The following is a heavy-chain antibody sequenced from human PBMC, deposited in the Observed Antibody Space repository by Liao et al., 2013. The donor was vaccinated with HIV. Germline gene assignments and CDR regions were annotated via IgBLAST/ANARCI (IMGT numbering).Heavy chain of an antibody. D-gene: IGHD3-22*01. CDR2: IYYSGST. V-gene: IGHV4-59*01. Sequence: QVQLQESGPGLVKPSETLSLTCSVSGGSITTYYWSWIRQPPGKGLEWIGYIYYSGSTNYNPSLKSRVTISVDTSKNQFSLKLSSVTAADTAVYYCARDDGSGYQYYFDYWGQGTLVTVSS. CDR1: GGSITTYY. CDR3: ARDDGSGYQYYFDY. J-gene: IGHJ4*02.